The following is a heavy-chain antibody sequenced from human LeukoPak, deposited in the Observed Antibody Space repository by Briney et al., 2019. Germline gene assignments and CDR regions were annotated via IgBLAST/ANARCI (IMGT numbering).Heavy chain of an antibody. Sequence: ASVKVSCKASGYTFTSYDINWVRQATGQGLEWMGWMNPNSGNTGYAQKSQGRVTMTRNTSISTAYMELSSLRSEDTAVYYCARKGIAARTLDYWGQGTLVTVSS. CDR2: MNPNSGNT. CDR1: GYTFTSYD. J-gene: IGHJ4*02. V-gene: IGHV1-8*01. CDR3: ARKGIAARTLDY. D-gene: IGHD6-6*01.